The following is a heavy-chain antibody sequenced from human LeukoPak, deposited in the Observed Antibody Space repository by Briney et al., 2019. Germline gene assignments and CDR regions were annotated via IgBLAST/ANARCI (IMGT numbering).Heavy chain of an antibody. CDR2: ISGSGGST. J-gene: IGHJ4*02. Sequence: GGSLRLSCAASGFTFSSDAMSWVRQAPGKGLEWVPAISGSGGSTYYADSVKGRFTISRDNSKNTLYLQMNSLRAEDTAVYYCAKLTLLGYCSGGSCYDRRVFDYWGQGTLVTVSS. CDR3: AKLTLLGYCSGGSCYDRRVFDY. V-gene: IGHV3-23*01. CDR1: GFTFSSDA. D-gene: IGHD2-15*01.